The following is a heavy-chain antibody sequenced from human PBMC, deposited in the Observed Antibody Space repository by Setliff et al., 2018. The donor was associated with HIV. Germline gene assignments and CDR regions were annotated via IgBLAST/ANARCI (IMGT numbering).Heavy chain of an antibody. D-gene: IGHD2-15*01. J-gene: IGHJ5*02. CDR3: SRGPSRVLEAAKETS. CDR1: GNTFKSLA. V-gene: IGHV1-69*10. Sequence: ASVKVSCKASGNTFKSLAFNWVRQAPGQGLEWVGGILPLNGITNYAQKFRGRVIITADKSTNTAYMELWDLRPQDTAFYFCSRGPSRVLEAAKETSWGQGTLVTVSS. CDR2: ILPLNGIT.